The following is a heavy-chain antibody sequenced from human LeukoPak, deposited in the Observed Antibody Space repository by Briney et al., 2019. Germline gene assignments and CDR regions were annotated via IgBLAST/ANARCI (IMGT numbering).Heavy chain of an antibody. CDR1: GGSISSGGYY. CDR2: IYHSGST. CDR3: ARGTTGTTFDY. D-gene: IGHD1-7*01. J-gene: IGHJ4*02. V-gene: IGHV4-30-2*01. Sequence: SETLSLTCTVSGGSISSGGYYWSWIRQPPGKGLEWIGYIYHSGSTYYNPSLKSRVTISVDRSKNQFSLKLSSVTAADTAVYYCARGTTGTTFDYWGQGTLVTVSS.